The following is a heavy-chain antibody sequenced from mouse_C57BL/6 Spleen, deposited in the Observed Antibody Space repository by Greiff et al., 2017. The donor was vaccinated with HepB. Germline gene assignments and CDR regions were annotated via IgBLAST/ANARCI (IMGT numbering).Heavy chain of an antibody. CDR2: INPNNGGT. Sequence: EVQGVESGPELVKPGASVKIPCKASGYTFTDYNMDWVKQSHGKSLEWIGDINPNNGGTIYNQKFKGKATLTVDKSSSTAYMELRSLTSEDTAVYYCARREYDYEVFDYWGQGTTLTVSS. CDR1: GYTFTDYN. D-gene: IGHD2-4*01. J-gene: IGHJ2*01. V-gene: IGHV1-18*01. CDR3: ARREYDYEVFDY.